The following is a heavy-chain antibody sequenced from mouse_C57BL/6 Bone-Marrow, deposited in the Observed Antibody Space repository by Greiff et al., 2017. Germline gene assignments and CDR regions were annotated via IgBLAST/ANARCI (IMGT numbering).Heavy chain of an antibody. V-gene: IGHV1-69*01. D-gene: IGHD1-1*01. CDR2: IDPSDSYT. CDR3: AREGGYYYGSSWYFDV. CDR1: GYTFTSYW. Sequence: VQLQQPGAELVMPGALVKLSCKASGYTFTSYWMHWVKQRPGQGLEWIGEIDPSDSYTNYNQKFKGKSTLTVDQSSSTAYMQLSSLTSEDSAVYYWAREGGYYYGSSWYFDVWGTGTTVTVSS. J-gene: IGHJ1*03.